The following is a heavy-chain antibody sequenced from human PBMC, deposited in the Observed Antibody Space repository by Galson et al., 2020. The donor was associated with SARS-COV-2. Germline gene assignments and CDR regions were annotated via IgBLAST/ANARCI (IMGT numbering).Heavy chain of an antibody. D-gene: IGHD3-3*01. CDR1: GGSISSGSYY. J-gene: IGHJ6*02. V-gene: IGHV4-61*02. CDR3: ARGHVLRFLEWSQGVRPYYYYGMDV. Sequence: SETLSLTCTVSGGSISSGSYYWSWIRQPAGKGLEWIRRIYTSGSTNYNPSLKSRVTISVDTSKNQFSLKLSSVTAADTAVYYCARGHVLRFLEWSQGVRPYYYYGMDVWGQGTTVTVSS. CDR2: IYTSGST.